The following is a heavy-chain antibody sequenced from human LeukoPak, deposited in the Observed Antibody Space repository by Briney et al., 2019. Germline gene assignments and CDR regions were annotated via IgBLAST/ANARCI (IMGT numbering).Heavy chain of an antibody. J-gene: IGHJ3*02. V-gene: IGHV3-13*01. CDR3: ARGITGTTLDAFDI. Sequence: GGSLRLSCAASGFTFSSYDMHWVRHATGKGLEWVSAIGTAGDRYYPGSVKGRFTISRETARDSLYLQMNSLRAGDTAVYYCARGITGTTLDAFDIWGQGTMVTVSS. CDR2: IGTAGDR. CDR1: GFTFSSYD. D-gene: IGHD1-7*01.